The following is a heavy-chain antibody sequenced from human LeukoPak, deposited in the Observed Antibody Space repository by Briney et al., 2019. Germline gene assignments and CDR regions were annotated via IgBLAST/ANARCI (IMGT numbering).Heavy chain of an antibody. CDR2: IYNSGST. V-gene: IGHV4-59*12. CDR3: ARGSQSLGYCSGGSCRAKIFDY. CDR1: GGSISSYY. D-gene: IGHD2-15*01. J-gene: IGHJ4*02. Sequence: SETLSLTCTVSGGSISSYYWSWIRQPPGKGLEWIGHIYNSGSTKYNPSLKSRVTISVDTSKNQFSLKLSSVTAADTAVYYCARGSQSLGYCSGGSCRAKIFDYWGQGTLVTVSS.